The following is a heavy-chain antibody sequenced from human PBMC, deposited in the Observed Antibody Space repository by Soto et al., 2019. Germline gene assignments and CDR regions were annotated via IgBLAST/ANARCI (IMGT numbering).Heavy chain of an antibody. J-gene: IGHJ4*02. D-gene: IGHD4-17*01. CDR1: GGSVTNSSYY. CDR2: VYYRGRS. CDR3: VSQRTTVPTQAYFDY. V-gene: IGHV4-39*01. Sequence: SETLSLTCTVSGGSVTNSSYYWGWIRQSPGKGLERIGSVYYRGRSYSKSSVKSRVTISVDTSKNRFSLSLNSVTASDTAVYFCVSQRTTVPTQAYFDYWGPGALVTVSS.